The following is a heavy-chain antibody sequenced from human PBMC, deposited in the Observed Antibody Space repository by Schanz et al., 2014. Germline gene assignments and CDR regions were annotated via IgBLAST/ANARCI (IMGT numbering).Heavy chain of an antibody. CDR1: GFTFGDYA. V-gene: IGHV3-23*04. J-gene: IGHJ4*02. CDR2: IGVDGTTT. D-gene: IGHD2-8*02. CDR3: AKTLFPGGTQTFGN. Sequence: DVQLVESGGGLVQPGKSLRLSCAASGFTFGDYAMTWVRQAPGKGLEWVSVIGVDGTTTYYADSVKGRFTISRDNSKSTLYVEMNSLRVEDTAVYYCAKTLFPGGTQTFGNWGRGTLVTVSS.